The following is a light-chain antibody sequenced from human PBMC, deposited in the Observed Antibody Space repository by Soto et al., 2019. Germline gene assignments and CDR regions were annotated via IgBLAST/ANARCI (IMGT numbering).Light chain of an antibody. CDR1: SSDVGSYNL. CDR3: CSYAGSRSYVL. J-gene: IGLJ2*01. V-gene: IGLV2-23*02. Sequence: QSALTQPASVSGSPGQSITISCTGNSSDVGSYNLVSWYQQHPGKAPKLMIFEVTKRPSGVSNRFSGSKSGNTASLTISGLQGADEADYYCCSYAGSRSYVLFGGGTKLTVL. CDR2: EVT.